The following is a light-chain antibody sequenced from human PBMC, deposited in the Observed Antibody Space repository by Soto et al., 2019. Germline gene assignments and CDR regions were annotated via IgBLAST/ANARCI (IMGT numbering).Light chain of an antibody. CDR2: GAS. CDR1: QSVSSSY. V-gene: IGKV3-20*01. Sequence: EIVLTQSPGTLSLSPGERATLSCRASQSVSSSYLAWYQQKPGQAPSLLIYGASSRATGTPDRFSGSGSGTDFTLTISRLEPEDFAVYYCQQYGSSPQTFGQGTKVEI. J-gene: IGKJ1*01. CDR3: QQYGSSPQT.